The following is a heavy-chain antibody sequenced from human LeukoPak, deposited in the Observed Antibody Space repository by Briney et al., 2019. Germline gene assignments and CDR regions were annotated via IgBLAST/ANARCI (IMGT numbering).Heavy chain of an antibody. CDR3: ARALGAFDI. Sequence: LETLSLTCAVYGGSFSGYYWSWIRQPPGKGLEWIGEINHTGSTNYNPSLKSRVTISVDASKNQFSLTLSSVTAADTAVYYCARALGAFDIWGQGTMVTVSS. J-gene: IGHJ3*02. CDR1: GGSFSGYY. V-gene: IGHV4-34*01. CDR2: INHTGST.